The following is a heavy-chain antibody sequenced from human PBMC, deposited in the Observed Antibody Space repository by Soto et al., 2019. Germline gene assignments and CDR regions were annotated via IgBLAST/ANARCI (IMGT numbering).Heavy chain of an antibody. CDR2: ISPICGTA. CDR3: ARSSYGDYVIAFDI. CDR1: GGTFSSYA. V-gene: IGHV1-69*13. D-gene: IGHD4-17*01. Sequence: GASVKVSCKASGGTFSSYAIGWVRQAPGQGLEWMGGISPICGTANYAQKFQGRVTIAAGESTSTAYMELSSLRSEDTAVYYCARSSYGDYVIAFDIWGQGTMVTVSS. J-gene: IGHJ3*02.